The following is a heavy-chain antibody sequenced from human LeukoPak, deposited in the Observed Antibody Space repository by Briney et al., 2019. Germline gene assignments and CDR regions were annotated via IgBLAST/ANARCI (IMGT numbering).Heavy chain of an antibody. V-gene: IGHV1-18*01. CDR1: GYTFTSYG. CDR3: ASLDTAMGLGYYYYMDV. CDR2: ISAYNGNT. D-gene: IGHD5-18*01. Sequence: ASVKVSCKASGYTFTSYGISWVRQAPGQGLEWMGWISAYNGNTNYAQKLQGRVTMTTDTSTSTAYMELRSLRSDDTAVYYCASLDTAMGLGYYYYMDVWGKGTTVTVSS. J-gene: IGHJ6*03.